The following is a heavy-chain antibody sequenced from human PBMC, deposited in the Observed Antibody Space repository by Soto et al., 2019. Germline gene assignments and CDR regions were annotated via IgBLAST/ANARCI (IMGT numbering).Heavy chain of an antibody. CDR2: VSANGEYT. D-gene: IGHD1-1*01. Sequence: QVQLLESGGGLVKPGGSLRLSCTGSGFSLRDHGMAWIRQAPGKGLECVSYVSANGEYTNYADSVKGRFIISRDNAKNPVWLKISSRRVEEPGVYYCVRSTGWRPAGIYKYGLDVWGQGTTV. J-gene: IGHJ6*02. CDR1: GFSLRDHG. V-gene: IGHV3-11*03. CDR3: VRSTGWRPAGIYKYGLDV.